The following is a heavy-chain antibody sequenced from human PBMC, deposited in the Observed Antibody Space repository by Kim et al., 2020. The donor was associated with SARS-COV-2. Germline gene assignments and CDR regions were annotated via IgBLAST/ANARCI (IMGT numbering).Heavy chain of an antibody. Sequence: GGSLRLSCAASGFTFSSYWMHWVRQAPGKGLVWVSRINSDGSSTSYADSVKGRFTISRDNAKNTLYLQMNSLRAEDTAVYYCASLTVTTTEGDWPYFDYWGQGTLVTVSS. V-gene: IGHV3-74*01. CDR3: ASLTVTTTEGDWPYFDY. CDR2: INSDGSST. D-gene: IGHD4-17*01. J-gene: IGHJ4*02. CDR1: GFTFSSYW.